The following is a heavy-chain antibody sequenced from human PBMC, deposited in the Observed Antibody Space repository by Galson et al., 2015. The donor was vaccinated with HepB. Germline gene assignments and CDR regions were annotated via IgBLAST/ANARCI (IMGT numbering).Heavy chain of an antibody. D-gene: IGHD1-26*01. V-gene: IGHV1-18*01. CDR3: AKHNSGGISYFQGMDV. Sequence: SVKVSCKASGYTFTSYGISWVRQAPGQGLEWMGWICAYNGNTNYAQKLQGRVTMTTDTSTSTAYMELRSLRSDDTAVYFCAKHNSGGISYFQGMDVWGQGTTVTVSS. J-gene: IGHJ6*02. CDR1: GYTFTSYG. CDR2: ICAYNGNT.